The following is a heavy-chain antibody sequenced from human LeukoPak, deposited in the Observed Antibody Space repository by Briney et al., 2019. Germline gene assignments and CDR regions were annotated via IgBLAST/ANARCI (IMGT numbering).Heavy chain of an antibody. CDR2: IYYSGST. CDR1: GGSFSGYS. J-gene: IGHJ5*02. CDR3: ARDALNWNYAFDP. V-gene: IGHV4-59*01. D-gene: IGHD1-7*01. Sequence: PSETLSLTCAVYGGSFSGYSWNWIRQPPVKGLEWIGYIYYSGSTNYNPSLKSRVTISVDTSKNQFSLKLSSVTAADTAVYYCARDALNWNYAFDPWGQGSLVTVSS.